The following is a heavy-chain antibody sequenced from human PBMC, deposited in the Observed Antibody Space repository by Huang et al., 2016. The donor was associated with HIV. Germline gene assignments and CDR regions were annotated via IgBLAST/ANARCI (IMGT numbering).Heavy chain of an antibody. CDR1: GFPFRDYA. Sequence: EVNMVESGGGSVQPGRSLRLSCLTSGFPFRDYAITWFRQAPGKGLEWVGLISSNVYGGTVQYAASVKGRFIISRDDSRNIAYLEMKSPKTDDTGTYYCSTDGEPYYFEYWGRGTRVTVAS. CDR3: STDGEPYYFEY. V-gene: IGHV3-49*03. J-gene: IGHJ4*02. CDR2: ISSNVYGGTV.